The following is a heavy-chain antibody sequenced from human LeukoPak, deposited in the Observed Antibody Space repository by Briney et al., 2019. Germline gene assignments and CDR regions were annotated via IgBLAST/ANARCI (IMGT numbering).Heavy chain of an antibody. J-gene: IGHJ3*02. CDR3: ATYDTWGPFDAFDI. Sequence: GGSLRLSCAASGFTFSSYSMNWVRQAPGKGLEWVSSISSSSSYIYYADSVKGRFTISRDNAKNSLYLQINSLRAEDTAVYYCATYDTWGPFDAFDIWGQGTMVTVSS. V-gene: IGHV3-21*01. CDR2: ISSSSSYI. D-gene: IGHD3-9*01. CDR1: GFTFSSYS.